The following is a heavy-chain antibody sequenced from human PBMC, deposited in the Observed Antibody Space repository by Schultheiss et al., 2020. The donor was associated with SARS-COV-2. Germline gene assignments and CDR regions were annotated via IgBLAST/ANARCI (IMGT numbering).Heavy chain of an antibody. CDR3: ATSSSWFCDY. D-gene: IGHD6-13*01. Sequence: GGSLRLSCAASGFTFSDYYMSWIRQAPGKGLEWVSYISSSSSYIYYADSVKGRFTISRHNSKNTLYLQMNSLRAEDTAVYYCATSSSWFCDYWGQGTLVTVSS. CDR2: ISSSSSYI. V-gene: IGHV3-11*03. CDR1: GFTFSDYY. J-gene: IGHJ4*02.